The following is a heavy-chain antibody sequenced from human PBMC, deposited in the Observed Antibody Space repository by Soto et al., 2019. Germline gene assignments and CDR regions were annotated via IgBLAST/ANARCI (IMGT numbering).Heavy chain of an antibody. V-gene: IGHV4-59*08. CDR3: ARMYYYDSSGYPPAPYYFDY. D-gene: IGHD3-22*01. Sequence: PSETLSLTCTVSGGSIRSYYWSWILQPPGKGLEWIGYIYYSGSTNYNPSLKSRVTISVDTSKNQFSLKLSSVTAADTAVYYCARMYYYDSSGYPPAPYYFDYWGQGTLVTVSS. CDR2: IYYSGST. CDR1: GGSIRSYY. J-gene: IGHJ4*02.